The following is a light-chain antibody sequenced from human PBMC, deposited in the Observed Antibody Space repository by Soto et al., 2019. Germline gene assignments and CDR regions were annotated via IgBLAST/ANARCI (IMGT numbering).Light chain of an antibody. CDR1: QSVSSN. V-gene: IGKV3-11*01. CDR2: GGS. CDR3: QQRSNWPRVT. J-gene: IGKJ5*01. Sequence: EIVLTQSPATLSVSPGERATLSCRASQSVSSNLAWYQQKPGQGPRLLIYGGSNRATGIPARFSGSGSGTDFTLTISSLEPEDFAVYYCQQRSNWPRVTFGRGTRLEIK.